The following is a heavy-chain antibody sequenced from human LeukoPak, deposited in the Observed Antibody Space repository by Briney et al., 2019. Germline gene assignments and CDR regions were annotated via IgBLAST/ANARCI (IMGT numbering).Heavy chain of an antibody. CDR2: ISGSGGST. CDR1: GFTFSNYA. J-gene: IGHJ6*02. V-gene: IGHV3-23*01. CDR3: ARYCPNGVCPTLGYYYGMDV. Sequence: PGGSLRLSCAASGFTFSNYAMSWVRQAPGKGLEWVSVISGSGGSTYYADPVKGRFIISRDNSKNTLYLQMNSLRAEDTAIYYCARYCPNGVCPTLGYYYGMDVWGQGTTVTVSS. D-gene: IGHD2-8*01.